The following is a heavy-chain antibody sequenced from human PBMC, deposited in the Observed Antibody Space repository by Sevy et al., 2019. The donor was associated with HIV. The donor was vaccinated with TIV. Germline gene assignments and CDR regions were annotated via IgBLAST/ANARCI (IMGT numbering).Heavy chain of an antibody. CDR2: VFHSGST. CDR1: GYSITSGYL. CDR3: ARHSHGSGTYYVPFDS. V-gene: IGHV4-38-2*01. J-gene: IGHJ4*02. D-gene: IGHD3-10*01. Sequence: SETLSLTCAVSGYSITSGYLWGWIRQPPGKGLEWIGSVFHSGSTYYNPSLNSRVIISVDTSKNQFSLKLNAVTAADTAVYYCARHSHGSGTYYVPFDSWGQGTLVTVSS.